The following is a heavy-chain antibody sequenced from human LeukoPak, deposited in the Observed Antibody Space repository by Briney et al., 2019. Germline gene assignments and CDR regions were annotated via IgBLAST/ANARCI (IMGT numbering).Heavy chain of an antibody. V-gene: IGHV3-33*01. CDR1: GFTFSSYG. CDR3: ARGQPPSYYDMDV. Sequence: GGSRRLSCAASGFTFSSYGMHWVRQAPGKGLEWVAVIWSDGSTKYYADSVKGRFTISRDNSKNTLYLQMNSLRAEDTAVYYCARGQPPSYYDMDVWGQGTTVTVSS. CDR2: IWSDGSTK. D-gene: IGHD6-13*01. J-gene: IGHJ6*02.